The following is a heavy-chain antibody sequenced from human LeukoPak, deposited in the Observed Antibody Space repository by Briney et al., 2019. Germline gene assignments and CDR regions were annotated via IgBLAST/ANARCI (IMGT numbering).Heavy chain of an antibody. CDR1: GYTFTGYY. Sequence: ASVKVSCKASGYTFTGYYMHWVRQAPGQGLEWMGWINPNSGGTNYAQKFQGWVTMTRDTSISTAYMELSRLRSDDTAVYYCARDVGATSYYYYYYGMDVWGQGTTVTVSS. J-gene: IGHJ6*02. D-gene: IGHD1-26*01. CDR3: ARDVGATSYYYYYYGMDV. V-gene: IGHV1-2*04. CDR2: INPNSGGT.